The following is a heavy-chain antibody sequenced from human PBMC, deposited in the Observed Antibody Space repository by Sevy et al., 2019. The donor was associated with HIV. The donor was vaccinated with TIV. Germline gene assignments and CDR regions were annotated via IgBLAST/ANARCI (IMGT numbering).Heavy chain of an antibody. CDR3: VKDINRGCDSINCYPYYYYYYGLDV. CDR1: GFSFHDYA. V-gene: IGHV3-9*01. CDR2: ISWNSGSI. J-gene: IGHJ6*02. D-gene: IGHD2-2*01. Sequence: GVSLRLSCAASGFSFHDYAMHWVRQAPGKGLEWVSGISWNSGSIGYADSVKGRFTISRDNAKNSLYLDMNSLRAEDTAFYYCVKDINRGCDSINCYPYYYYYYGLDVWGQGTTVTVSS.